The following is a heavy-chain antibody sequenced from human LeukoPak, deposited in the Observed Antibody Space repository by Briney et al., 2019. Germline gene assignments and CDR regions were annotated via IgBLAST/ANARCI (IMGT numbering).Heavy chain of an antibody. V-gene: IGHV3-48*01. CDR1: GYTFSSYT. Sequence: GGSLRLSCVASGYTFSSYTMNWVRRAPGKGLEWVSYISSGSSEKYYADSVEGKFSISRDNATNSLYLQMNSLRAEDTAMYYCTRDLAYWGQGTRVTVSS. J-gene: IGHJ4*02. CDR3: TRDLAY. CDR2: ISSGSSEK.